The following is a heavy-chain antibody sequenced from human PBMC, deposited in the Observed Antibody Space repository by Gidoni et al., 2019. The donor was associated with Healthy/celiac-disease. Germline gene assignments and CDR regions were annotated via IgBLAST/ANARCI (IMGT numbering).Heavy chain of an antibody. J-gene: IGHJ6*02. V-gene: IGHV3-11*05. D-gene: IGHD3-9*01. CDR1: GFTFSDYS. CDR2: ISSSSSYT. CDR3: ARAEEEWYYDILGYYYYYGMDV. Sequence: QVQLVESGGGLVTPGGSLRLSCASSGFTFSDYSISWIRQAPGKGLELVSYISSSSSYTNYADSVKGRFTISRDNAKNSMYLQMNSLRAEDTAVYYCARAEEEWYYDILGYYYYYGMDVWGQGTTVTVSS.